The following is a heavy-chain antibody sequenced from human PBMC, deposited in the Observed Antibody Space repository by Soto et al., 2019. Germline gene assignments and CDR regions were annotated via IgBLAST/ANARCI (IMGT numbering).Heavy chain of an antibody. J-gene: IGHJ4*02. V-gene: IGHV3-23*01. CDR2: ISGSGGST. D-gene: IGHD6-13*01. Sequence: EMQLLESGGGLVQPXGXLXLXXAXSXXXXXSXAXXXVRXXXXKGXDWVSAISGSGGSTYSADSVKGRFTISRDNSKNTLYLQMSSLRAEDTAVYYCARGFSAGKGSPPDFWGQGSLVTVSS. CDR1: XXXXXSXA. CDR3: ARGFSAGKGSPPDF.